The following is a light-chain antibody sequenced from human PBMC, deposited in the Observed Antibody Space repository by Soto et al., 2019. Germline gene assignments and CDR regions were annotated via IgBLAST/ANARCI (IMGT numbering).Light chain of an antibody. CDR2: EVS. V-gene: IGLV2-23*02. CDR1: SSDVGSYNL. CDR3: CSYAGSSTFAFYV. Sequence: QSALTQPASVSGSPGQSITISCTGTSSDVGSYNLVSWYQQHPGKAPKLMIYEVSKRPSGVSNRFSGSKSGNTASLTISVLHAEDEADYYCCSYAGSSTFAFYVFGTGTKVTVL. J-gene: IGLJ1*01.